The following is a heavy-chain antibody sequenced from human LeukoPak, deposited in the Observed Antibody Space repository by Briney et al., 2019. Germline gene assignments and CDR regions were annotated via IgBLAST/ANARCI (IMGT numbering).Heavy chain of an antibody. D-gene: IGHD5-18*01. CDR2: ISAYNGNT. CDR1: GYTFTSYG. J-gene: IGHJ5*02. Sequence: ASVKVSCKASGYTFTSYGISWVRQAPGQGLEWMGWISAYNGNTNYAQKLQGRVTMTTDTSTSTAYMELRSLRSDDTAVYYCARDGKPGVAEAGYSYDSWGQGTLVTVSS. V-gene: IGHV1-18*01. CDR3: ARDGKPGVAEAGYSYDS.